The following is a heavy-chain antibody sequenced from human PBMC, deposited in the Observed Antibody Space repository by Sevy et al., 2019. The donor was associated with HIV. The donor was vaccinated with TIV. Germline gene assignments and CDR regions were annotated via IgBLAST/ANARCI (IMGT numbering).Heavy chain of an antibody. V-gene: IGHV3-33*01. CDR2: IWHDGSQK. CDR3: ARGRVGATTSYYFDY. D-gene: IGHD1-26*01. J-gene: IGHJ4*02. CDR1: GFTFSSYA. Sequence: GGSLRLSCAASGFTFSSYAMHWVRQAPGKGLEWVGFIWHDGSQKYSADSVRGRFTFSRDNSKNTLFLQVSSLRAEDTAVYYCARGRVGATTSYYFDYWGQGTLVTVSS.